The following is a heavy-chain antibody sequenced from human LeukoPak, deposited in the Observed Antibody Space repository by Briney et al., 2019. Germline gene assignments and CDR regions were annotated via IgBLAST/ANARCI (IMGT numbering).Heavy chain of an antibody. V-gene: IGHV1-69*02. CDR3: ASGPVGSKRENWFDP. D-gene: IGHD2-15*01. J-gene: IGHJ5*02. Sequence: ASVNVSFKASGGTFSSYTISWVRQAPGQGLEWMGRIIPILGIANYAQKFHGRVTITSDKSTSTAYMELSSLRSEDTAVYSCASGPVGSKRENWFDPWGQGTLVTVSS. CDR1: GGTFSSYT. CDR2: IIPILGIA.